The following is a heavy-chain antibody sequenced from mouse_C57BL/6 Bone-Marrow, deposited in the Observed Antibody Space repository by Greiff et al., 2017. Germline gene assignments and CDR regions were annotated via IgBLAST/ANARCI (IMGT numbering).Heavy chain of an antibody. Sequence: VQLQQSGPELVKPGASVKISCKASGYTFTDYYMNWVKQSHGKSLEWIGDINPNNGGTSYNQKFKGKATLTVDKSSSTAYMELRSLTSEDSAVYYCALGVYYDYDGWFAYWGQGTLVTVSA. CDR3: ALGVYYDYDGWFAY. CDR2: INPNNGGT. V-gene: IGHV1-26*01. J-gene: IGHJ3*01. D-gene: IGHD2-4*01. CDR1: GYTFTDYY.